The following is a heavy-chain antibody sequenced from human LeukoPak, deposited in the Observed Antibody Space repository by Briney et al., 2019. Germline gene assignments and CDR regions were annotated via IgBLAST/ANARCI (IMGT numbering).Heavy chain of an antibody. D-gene: IGHD3-9*01. V-gene: IGHV3-21*01. CDR2: ISSSATYI. J-gene: IGHJ4*02. Sequence: GGSLRLSCAGSGFTFSSYTMNWVRQAPGRGLEWVSSISSSATYIYYADSVRGRFTISRDDAKNSLFLHMNSLRAEDTAVYYCARGSYDILTGSEGLDYWGQGTLVTVSS. CDR1: GFTFSSYT. CDR3: ARGSYDILTGSEGLDY.